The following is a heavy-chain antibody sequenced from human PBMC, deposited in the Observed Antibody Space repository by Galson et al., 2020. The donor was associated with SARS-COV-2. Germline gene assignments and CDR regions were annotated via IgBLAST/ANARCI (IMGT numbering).Heavy chain of an antibody. Sequence: GSLRLSCVASGFTFMSYNMNWVRQAPGKGLEWVAYISSGGTTNHYSDSVKGRFTISRDNAKDSLFLHMHSLRSEDTAVYYCARDKMADWYFDLWGRGTLVAVSS. J-gene: IGHJ2*01. CDR2: ISSGGTTN. V-gene: IGHV3-48*04. CDR1: GFTFMSYN. CDR3: ARDKMADWYFDL.